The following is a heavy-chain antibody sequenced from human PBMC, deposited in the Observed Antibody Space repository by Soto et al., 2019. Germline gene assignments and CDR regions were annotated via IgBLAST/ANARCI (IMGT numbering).Heavy chain of an antibody. Sequence: QVQLQESGPGLVKPSETLSLTCTVSGGSISTYYWTWIRQPPGKGLEYIGYIYNSGSTNYYPSLKSRAAISVDTSKNQSPMKMAAVTAADTAVYYCAGATPVRVEGYYFDHWGQGTLVTVSS. J-gene: IGHJ4*02. CDR2: IYNSGST. CDR1: GGSISTYY. CDR3: AGATPVRVEGYYFDH. V-gene: IGHV4-59*01. D-gene: IGHD4-17*01.